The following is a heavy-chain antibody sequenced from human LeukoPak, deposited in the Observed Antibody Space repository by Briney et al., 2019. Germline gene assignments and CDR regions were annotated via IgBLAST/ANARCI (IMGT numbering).Heavy chain of an antibody. Sequence: SGTLSLTCAVSGGSISSSNWWSWVRQPPGKGLEWIGEIYHSGSTNYNPSLKSRVTISVDTSKNQFSLKLSSVTAADTAVYYCVRDPGGGSYPFDYWGQGTLVTVSS. CDR1: GGSISSSNW. CDR3: VRDPGGGSYPFDY. V-gene: IGHV4-4*02. D-gene: IGHD3-16*01. CDR2: IYHSGST. J-gene: IGHJ4*02.